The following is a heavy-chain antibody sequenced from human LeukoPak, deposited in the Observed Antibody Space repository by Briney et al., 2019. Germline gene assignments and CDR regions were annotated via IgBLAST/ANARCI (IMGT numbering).Heavy chain of an antibody. D-gene: IGHD5-24*01. CDR2: IRYDGSNK. V-gene: IGHV3-30*02. CDR1: GFTFSNYG. CDR3: AKDGYNYSDY. Sequence: WGSLRLSCAASGFTFSNYGMHWVRQAPGKGLEWVAFIRYDGSNKDYADSVKGRFTISRDNSKNTLYLQMNSLRAEDTAVYYCAKDGYNYSDYWGQGTLVTVSS. J-gene: IGHJ4*02.